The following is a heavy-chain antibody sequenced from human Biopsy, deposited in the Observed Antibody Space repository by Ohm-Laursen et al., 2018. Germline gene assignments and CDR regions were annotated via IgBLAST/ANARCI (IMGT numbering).Heavy chain of an antibody. D-gene: IGHD3-22*01. CDR1: GDSISSYY. CDR3: ARDRGYYSDRTVPGYFDL. V-gene: IGHV4-59*01. Sequence: SETLSLTCTVSGDSISSYYWSWIRQPPGQGLQWTGYVYYTGSTNSNPSLQRRVTFPVGTSKNHFPLRLRSVTPADTAIYYGARDRGYYSDRTVPGYFDLWGRGTLVTVSS. J-gene: IGHJ2*01. CDR2: VYYTGST.